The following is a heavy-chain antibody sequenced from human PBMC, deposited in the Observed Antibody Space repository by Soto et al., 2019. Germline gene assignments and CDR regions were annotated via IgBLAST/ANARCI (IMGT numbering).Heavy chain of an antibody. J-gene: IGHJ3*02. CDR3: ARESTLVTLRTFDI. CDR1: GGSISSYF. V-gene: IGHV4-4*07. D-gene: IGHD4-4*01. CDR2: IYTSGST. Sequence: QVHLQESGPGLVKPSETLSLTCTVSGGSISSYFCSWIRQPAGKGLEWIGRIYTSGSTNYNPSLKSRVTMSVDTSKNQFSLKLSSVTAADTAVYYCARESTLVTLRTFDIWGQGTMVTVSS.